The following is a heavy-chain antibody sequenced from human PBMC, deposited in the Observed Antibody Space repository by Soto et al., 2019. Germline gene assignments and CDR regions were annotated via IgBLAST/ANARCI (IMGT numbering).Heavy chain of an antibody. CDR1: GFTFSSYA. Sequence: GGSLRLSCAASGFTFSSYAMSWVRQAPGKGLEWVSAISGSGGSTYYADSVKGRCTISRDNSKNTLYLQMNSLRAEDTAVYYCAKDLGSSGWYIGNWFDPWGQGTLVTVSS. J-gene: IGHJ5*02. CDR2: ISGSGGST. V-gene: IGHV3-23*01. CDR3: AKDLGSSGWYIGNWFDP. D-gene: IGHD6-19*01.